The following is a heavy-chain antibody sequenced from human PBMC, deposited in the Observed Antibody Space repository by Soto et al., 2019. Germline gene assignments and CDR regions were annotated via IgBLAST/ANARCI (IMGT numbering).Heavy chain of an antibody. Sequence: QVQLVQSGAEVKKPGSSVKVSCKASGGTFSSYAISWVRQAPGQGLEWMGGIIPIFGTANYAQKFQGRVTMTADESTSTAYMDLSSLRSEATAVYYWARPRMVAANDYYYGMDVWGQGTTVTVS. CDR2: IIPIFGTA. V-gene: IGHV1-69*01. CDR3: ARPRMVAANDYYYGMDV. D-gene: IGHD2-15*01. CDR1: GGTFSSYA. J-gene: IGHJ6*02.